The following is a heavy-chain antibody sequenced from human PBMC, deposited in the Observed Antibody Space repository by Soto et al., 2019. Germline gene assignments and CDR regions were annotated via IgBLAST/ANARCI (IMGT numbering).Heavy chain of an antibody. J-gene: IGHJ6*02. CDR3: TTDLRAYCDGTTCYAGNYYYDDMDV. CDR2: IKSQGDGGTR. Sequence: GGSLRLSCAASGFSFRNAWMSWVHQAPGKGLEWVGHIKSQGDGGTRDYAAPVKGRFTISRDDSKNTLFLQMNSLKNEDTAVYFCTTDLRAYCDGTTCYAGNYYYDDMDVWGQGTTVTVSS. V-gene: IGHV3-15*01. D-gene: IGHD2-2*01. CDR1: GFSFRNAW.